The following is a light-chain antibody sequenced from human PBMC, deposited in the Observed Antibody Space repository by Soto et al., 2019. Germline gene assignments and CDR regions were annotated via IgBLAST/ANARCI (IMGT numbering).Light chain of an antibody. V-gene: IGLV2-14*01. Sequence: QSALTQPASVSGSPGQSITISCTGTSSDVGGYNYVSWYQQHPGKAPKLMIYEVSHRPSGASDRFSGSKSGNTASLTISGLQPEDEADYYCSSFTYSSTWVFGGGTKLTVL. CDR1: SSDVGGYNY. CDR3: SSFTYSSTWV. CDR2: EVS. J-gene: IGLJ3*02.